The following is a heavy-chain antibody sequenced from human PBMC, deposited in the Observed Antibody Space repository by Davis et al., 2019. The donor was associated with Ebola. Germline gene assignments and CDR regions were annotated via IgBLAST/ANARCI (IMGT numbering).Heavy chain of an antibody. CDR2: ISAYNGNT. CDR1: GYTFTSYG. CDR3: ARDPISTSYLGWFDP. D-gene: IGHD2-2*01. Sequence: ASVKVSCKASGYTFTSYGISWVRQAPGQGLEWMGWISAYNGNTNYAQKLQGRVTMTTDTSTSTAYMELRSLRSDDTAVYYCARDPISTSYLGWFDPWGQGTLVTVSS. V-gene: IGHV1-18*04. J-gene: IGHJ5*02.